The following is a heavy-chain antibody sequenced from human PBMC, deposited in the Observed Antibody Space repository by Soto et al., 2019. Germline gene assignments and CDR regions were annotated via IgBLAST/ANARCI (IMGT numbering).Heavy chain of an antibody. CDR1: GYIFTSYH. V-gene: IGHV1-46*01. CDR3: ARDNSNWAFDY. Sequence: QVQLVQSGAEVKKPGASVNVSCKASGYIFTSYHMHWVRQAPGQGLEWMGIIYPSGGGSRYAQKFQGRVTMTRDTSTNTLYMELSSLRSDDTAVYYCARDNSNWAFDYWGQGTLVTVSP. D-gene: IGHD6-13*01. J-gene: IGHJ4*02. CDR2: IYPSGGGS.